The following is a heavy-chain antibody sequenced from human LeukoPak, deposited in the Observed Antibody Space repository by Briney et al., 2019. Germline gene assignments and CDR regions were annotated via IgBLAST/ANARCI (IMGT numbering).Heavy chain of an antibody. CDR1: GGTFSSYA. V-gene: IGHV1-18*01. CDR3: ARAYYDILTGYYSNVDY. D-gene: IGHD3-9*01. Sequence: ASVKVSCKASGGTFSSYAISWVRQAPGQGLEWMGWISAYNGNTNYAQKLQGRVTMTTDTSTSTAYMELRSLRSDDTAVYYCARAYYDILTGYYSNVDYWGQGTLVTVSS. CDR2: ISAYNGNT. J-gene: IGHJ4*02.